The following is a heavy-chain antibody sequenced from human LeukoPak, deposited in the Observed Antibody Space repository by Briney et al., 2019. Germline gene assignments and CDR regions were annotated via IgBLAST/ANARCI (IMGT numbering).Heavy chain of an antibody. Sequence: ASVKVSCKASGYTFTSYYMHWVRQAPGQGLEWMGIINPSGGSTSYARKFQGRVTMTRDTSTSTVYMELSSLRSEDTAVYYCATRDCSGGSCYSGDFDYWGQGTLVTVSS. CDR3: ATRDCSGGSCYSGDFDY. D-gene: IGHD2-15*01. CDR2: INPSGGST. J-gene: IGHJ4*02. CDR1: GYTFTSYY. V-gene: IGHV1-46*01.